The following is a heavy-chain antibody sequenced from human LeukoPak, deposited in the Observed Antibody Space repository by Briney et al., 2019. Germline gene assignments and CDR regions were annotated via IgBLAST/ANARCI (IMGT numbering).Heavy chain of an antibody. V-gene: IGHV4-59*12. J-gene: IGHJ5*02. Sequence: PSETLSLTCTVSGGSISSYYWSWIRQPPGKGLERIGYIYYSGSTNYNPSLKSRVTISVDTSKNQFSLKLSSVTAADTAVYYCARMVRGVIIRPRNWFDPWGQGTLVTVSS. D-gene: IGHD3-10*01. CDR3: ARMVRGVIIRPRNWFDP. CDR1: GGSISSYY. CDR2: IYYSGST.